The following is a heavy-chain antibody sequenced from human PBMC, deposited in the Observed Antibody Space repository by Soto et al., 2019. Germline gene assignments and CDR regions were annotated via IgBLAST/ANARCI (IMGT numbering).Heavy chain of an antibody. J-gene: IGHJ4*02. V-gene: IGHV3-48*01. CDR2: ISSSSSTI. Sequence: GGSLRLSCAASGFTFSSYSMNWVRQAPGKGLEWVSYISSSSSTIYYADSVKGRFTISRDNAKNSLYLQMNSLRAEDTAVYYCARDSGYSYGPLDYWGQGTLVTSPQ. D-gene: IGHD5-18*01. CDR3: ARDSGYSYGPLDY. CDR1: GFTFSSYS.